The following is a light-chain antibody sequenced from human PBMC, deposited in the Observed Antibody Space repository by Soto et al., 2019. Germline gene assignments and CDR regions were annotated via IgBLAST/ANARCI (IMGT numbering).Light chain of an antibody. Sequence: QSALTQPPSASGSPGQSVTISCTGTSSDIGGYNYVSWYQQHPGKAPKLMIYEVSKRPSGVPDRFSGSKSGNTAPPTVSGPQAEDEADYYCSSYAGSNNVVFGGGTKLTVL. CDR3: SSYAGSNNVV. CDR2: EVS. V-gene: IGLV2-8*01. CDR1: SSDIGGYNY. J-gene: IGLJ2*01.